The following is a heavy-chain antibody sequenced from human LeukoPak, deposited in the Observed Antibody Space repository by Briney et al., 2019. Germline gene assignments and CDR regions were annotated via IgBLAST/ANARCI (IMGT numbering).Heavy chain of an antibody. CDR1: GYTFSSYG. Sequence: GGSLRLSCAASGYTFSSYGMHWVRQAPGKGLEWVAFIRYDGSNKYYADSVKGRFTISRDNAKNSLYLQMNSLRAEDTAVYYCARILWFGESPDYWGQGTLVTVSS. CDR3: ARILWFGESPDY. CDR2: IRYDGSNK. J-gene: IGHJ4*02. D-gene: IGHD3-10*01. V-gene: IGHV3-30*02.